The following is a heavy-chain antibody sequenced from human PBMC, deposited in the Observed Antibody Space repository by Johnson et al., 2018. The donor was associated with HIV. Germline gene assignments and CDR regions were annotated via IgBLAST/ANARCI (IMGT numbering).Heavy chain of an antibody. CDR1: AFTFSNYA. D-gene: IGHD3-22*01. CDR2: IYSGGST. V-gene: IGHV3-66*01. Sequence: VQLVESGGGLVQPGGSLRLSCAASAFTFSNYAMFWVRQAPGKGLEWVSVIYSGGSTYYADSVKGRFTISRDNSKNTLYLQMNSLRAEDTAVYYCATSYYYDSSYDAFDIWGQGTMVTVSS. J-gene: IGHJ3*02. CDR3: ATSYYYDSSYDAFDI.